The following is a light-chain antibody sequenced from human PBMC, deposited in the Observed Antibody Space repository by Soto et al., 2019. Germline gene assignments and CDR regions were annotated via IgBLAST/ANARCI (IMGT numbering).Light chain of an antibody. Sequence: AIHLTQSPSSLSSSIGDIVTITCLARQAISSALAWYQQAPGKPPKLLIFDASTWENGVPSRFSGGGSGTDFTLTISSLQPEDFATYYCLLFNTDPQAFGGGTKVEIK. CDR2: DAS. CDR1: QAISSA. CDR3: LLFNTDPQA. V-gene: IGKV1-13*02. J-gene: IGKJ4*01.